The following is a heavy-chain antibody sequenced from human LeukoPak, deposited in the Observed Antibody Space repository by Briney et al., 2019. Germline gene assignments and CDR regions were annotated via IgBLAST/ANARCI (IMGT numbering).Heavy chain of an antibody. D-gene: IGHD6-19*01. J-gene: IGHJ4*02. CDR3: ARARTSGDEALAGNY. Sequence: GGSLRLSCAASGFAISKYWMAWVRQAPGKGLEWVANIKEDGSQKHYVDSVKGRFTISRDNGKNSVYLQMNSLRAEDTAVYYCARARTSGDEALAGNYWGQGTLVTVSS. CDR2: IKEDGSQK. V-gene: IGHV3-7*01. CDR1: GFAISKYW.